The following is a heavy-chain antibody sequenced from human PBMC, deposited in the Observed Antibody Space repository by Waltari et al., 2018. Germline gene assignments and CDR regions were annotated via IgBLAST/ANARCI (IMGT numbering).Heavy chain of an antibody. D-gene: IGHD6-6*01. CDR3: ARVSNSSSSGWYYYMDV. V-gene: IGHV3-74*01. CDR1: GFTFSSYW. Sequence: EVQLVESGGGLVQPGGSLRLSCAASGFTFSSYWMHWVRQAPGKGLVWVSRINSDRRSTSYADSVKGRFTISRDNAKNPLYLQMNRLRAEDTAVYYCARVSNSSSSGWYYYMDVWGKGTTVTISS. J-gene: IGHJ6*03. CDR2: INSDRRST.